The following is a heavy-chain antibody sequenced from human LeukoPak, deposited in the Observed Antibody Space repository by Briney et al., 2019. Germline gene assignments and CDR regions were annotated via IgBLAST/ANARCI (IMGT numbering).Heavy chain of an antibody. CDR2: IKSRSDGGTA. CDR3: TTDPVGLSGFDH. J-gene: IGHJ4*02. CDR1: GFTFNNAW. V-gene: IGHV3-15*01. Sequence: GGSLRLSCEASGFTFNNAWMSWVRQAPGKGLEWVGRIKSRSDGGTADYGTPVKGRFTISRDDSKNTMYLQMNSLKTEDTAVYYCTTDPVGLSGFDHWGQGTLVTVSS. D-gene: IGHD3-16*02.